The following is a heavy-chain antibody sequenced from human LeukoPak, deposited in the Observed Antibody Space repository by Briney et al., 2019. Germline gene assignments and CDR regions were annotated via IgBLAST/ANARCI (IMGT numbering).Heavy chain of an antibody. J-gene: IGHJ4*02. D-gene: IGHD3-22*01. V-gene: IGHV1-18*01. CDR2: ISAYNGNT. Sequence: ASVKVSCKASGYTFTSYGISWVRQAPGQGLEWMGLISAYNGNTNYAQKLQGRVTMTTDTSTSTAYMELRSLRSDDTAVYYCARGGSVIVVVVDFDYWGQGTLVTVSS. CDR3: ARGGSVIVVVVDFDY. CDR1: GYTFTSYG.